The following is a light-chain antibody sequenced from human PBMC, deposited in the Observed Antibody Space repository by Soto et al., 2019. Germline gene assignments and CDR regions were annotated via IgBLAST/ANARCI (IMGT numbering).Light chain of an antibody. CDR2: GAC. J-gene: IGKJ4*01. CDR3: QQDGSSPLT. V-gene: IGKV3-20*01. Sequence: EIVLTQSPGTLSLSPGERATLSCRASQSVSSSYLAWYQQKPGQAPRLLIYGACSRATGIPDRFSGSGSGTDFTLTISRLEPEDFAVYYCQQDGSSPLTFGGGTKVEIK. CDR1: QSVSSSY.